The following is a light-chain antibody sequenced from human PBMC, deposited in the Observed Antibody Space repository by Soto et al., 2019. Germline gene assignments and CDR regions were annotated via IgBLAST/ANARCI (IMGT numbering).Light chain of an antibody. CDR2: DVS. J-gene: IGLJ1*01. CDR3: SSYSRGGSYV. V-gene: IGLV2-14*03. CDR1: SSDVGGYNS. Sequence: QSVLTQPASVSGSPGHSIAISCTGTSSDVGGYNSASWYQQHPGKAPKLLIYDVSNRPSGVSNRFSGSKSGNTASLTISGFQVEDGAVYYCSSYSRGGSYVFGSGTRVTVL.